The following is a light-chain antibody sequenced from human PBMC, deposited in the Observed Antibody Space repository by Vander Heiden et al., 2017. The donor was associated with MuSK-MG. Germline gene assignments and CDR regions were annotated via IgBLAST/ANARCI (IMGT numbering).Light chain of an antibody. CDR3: SSYTSSNTAHVL. CDR1: SSDVGGNNF. V-gene: IGLV2-14*03. CDR2: DVS. J-gene: IGLJ2*01. Sequence: QSALAHPSFVSCPRGPTVTISSTGTSSDVGGNNFVYWYQKHPGEAPKLIIYDVSNRPSGVSGRFSGSKAGNTASLTISGLQAEDEADYFCSSYTSSNTAHVLFGGGTKVTVL.